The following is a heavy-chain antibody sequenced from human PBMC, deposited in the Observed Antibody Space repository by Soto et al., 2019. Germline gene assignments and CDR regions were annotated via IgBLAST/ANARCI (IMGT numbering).Heavy chain of an antibody. J-gene: IGHJ4*02. D-gene: IGHD1-26*01. CDR1: GYSFTSYG. CDR3: ERDLNSASDYNY. CDR2: ISTYNGDT. Sequence: QVQLVQSGAEVKKPGASVKVSCKASGYSFTSYGISWVRQAPGQGLEWMGWISTYNGDTNYAQKLQGRLTMTTDTSTSTAYMELRSLRSDDTAVYFCERDLNSASDYNYWGQGTLVTVSS. V-gene: IGHV1-18*01.